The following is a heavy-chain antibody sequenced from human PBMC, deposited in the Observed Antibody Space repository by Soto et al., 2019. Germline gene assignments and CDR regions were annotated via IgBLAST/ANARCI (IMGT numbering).Heavy chain of an antibody. CDR2: IIPIFGTA. D-gene: IGHD3-22*01. CDR3: ARGWGYDSNDYYYAY. CDR1: GGTFTSHA. V-gene: IGHV1-69*01. J-gene: IGHJ4*02. Sequence: QLQLVQSGPEVRKPGSSVKVSCKASGGTFTSHAISWVRKAPGQGLGWMGGIIPIFGTANHAQKFQGRVTIIADESTSTVYMELSSLRSEDTAMYYCARGWGYDSNDYYYAYWGQGTLVIVSS.